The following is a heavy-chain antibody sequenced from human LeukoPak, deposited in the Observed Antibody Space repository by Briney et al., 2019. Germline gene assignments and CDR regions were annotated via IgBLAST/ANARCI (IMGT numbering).Heavy chain of an antibody. Sequence: SETLSLTCTVSGGSISSHYWSWIRQPPGKGLEWIGYIYYSESTNYNPSLKSRVTISVDTSKNQFSLKLSSVTAADTAVYYCARDGDYCSGGSCYSGIDPWGQGTLVTVSS. V-gene: IGHV4-59*11. J-gene: IGHJ5*02. CDR1: GGSISSHY. CDR2: IYYSEST. CDR3: ARDGDYCSGGSCYSGIDP. D-gene: IGHD2-15*01.